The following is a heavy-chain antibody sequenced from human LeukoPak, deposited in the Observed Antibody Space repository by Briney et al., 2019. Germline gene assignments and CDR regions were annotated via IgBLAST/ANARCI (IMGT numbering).Heavy chain of an antibody. CDR2: IYYSGST. Sequence: PSETLSLTCNVSGGSISSYYWSWIRQPPGKGLEWIGYIYYSGSTNYNSSLKSRVTISVDTSKNQFSLKLSSVTAADTAVYYCARASQYSSSWYPFDYWGQGTLVTVSS. CDR3: ARASQYSSSWYPFDY. CDR1: GGSISSYY. J-gene: IGHJ4*02. D-gene: IGHD6-13*01. V-gene: IGHV4-59*08.